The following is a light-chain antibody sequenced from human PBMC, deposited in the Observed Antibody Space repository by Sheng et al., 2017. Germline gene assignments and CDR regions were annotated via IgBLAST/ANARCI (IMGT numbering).Light chain of an antibody. V-gene: IGKV1-9*01. CDR3: QQLNSYPFT. CDR1: QGISSY. J-gene: IGKJ3*01. CDR2: AAS. Sequence: DIQLTQSPSFLSASVGDRVTITCRASQGISSYLAWYQQKPGKAPKLLIYAASTLQSGVPSRFSGSGSGTEFTLTISSLQPEDFATYYCQQLNSYPFTFGPGDQSGYQ.